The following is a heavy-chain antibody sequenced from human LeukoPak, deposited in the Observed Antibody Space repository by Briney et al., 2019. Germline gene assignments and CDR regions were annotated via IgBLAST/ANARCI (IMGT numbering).Heavy chain of an antibody. Sequence: GGSLRLSCAVSGFTFSSYWMNWVRQAPGRGLEWVANIKEDGSEKNYVDSVKGRFTISRDNAKNSLYLKMNSLRAGDTAVYYCARVRYMDVWGKGTTVTVSS. J-gene: IGHJ6*03. CDR3: ARVRYMDV. V-gene: IGHV3-7*01. CDR2: IKEDGSEK. CDR1: GFTFSSYW.